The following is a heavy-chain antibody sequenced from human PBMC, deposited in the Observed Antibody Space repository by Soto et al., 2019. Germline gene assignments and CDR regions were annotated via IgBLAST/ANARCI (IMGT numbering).Heavy chain of an antibody. V-gene: IGHV4-59*01. Sequence: SETLSLTCTVSGGSISSYYWSWIRQPPGKGLEWIGYIYYSGSTNYNPSLKSRVTISVDTSKNQFSLKLSSVTAADTAVYYCARARYYDYVWGSYRRDRVAFDIWGQGTMVTVSS. CDR3: ARARYYDYVWGSYRRDRVAFDI. D-gene: IGHD3-16*02. J-gene: IGHJ3*02. CDR2: IYYSGST. CDR1: GGSISSYY.